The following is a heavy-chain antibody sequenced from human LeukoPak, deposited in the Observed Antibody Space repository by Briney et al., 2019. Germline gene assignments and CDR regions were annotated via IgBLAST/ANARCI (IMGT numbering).Heavy chain of an antibody. Sequence: GGSLRLSCAASGFTFSSYEMNWVRQAPGKGLEWVSYISSSGSTINYADSVKGRFTISRDNAKNSLYLQMNSLRAEDTAVYYCAREYYYDSSGYTNYYYGMDVWGQGTTVTVSS. CDR1: GFTFSSYE. CDR2: ISSSGSTI. CDR3: AREYYYDSSGYTNYYYGMDV. J-gene: IGHJ6*02. V-gene: IGHV3-48*03. D-gene: IGHD3-22*01.